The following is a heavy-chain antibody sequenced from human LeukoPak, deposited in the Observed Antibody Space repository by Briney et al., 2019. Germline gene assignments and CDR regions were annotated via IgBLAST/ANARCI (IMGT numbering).Heavy chain of an antibody. CDR3: AREPERSPYYYYGMDV. CDR1: GYTFTGYY. V-gene: IGHV1-2*02. Sequence: GASVKVSCKASGYTFTGYYMHWVRQAPGQGLEWMGWINPNSGGTNYAQKFQGRVTMTRDTPISTAYMELSRLRSDDTAVYYCAREPERSPYYYYGMDVWGQGTTVTVSS. CDR2: INPNSGGT. J-gene: IGHJ6*02. D-gene: IGHD1-1*01.